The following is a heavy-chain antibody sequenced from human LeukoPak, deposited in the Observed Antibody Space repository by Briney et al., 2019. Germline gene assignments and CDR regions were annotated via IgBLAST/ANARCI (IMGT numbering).Heavy chain of an antibody. Sequence: GESLKISCKSSGYGLTSYWIAWVRQMPGKGLEWMGIIYLGDSDTRYSPSFQGQVTFSGDKSITTAYLHWSSLKASDTAMYYCARLAYYDGSGYHLDYWGQGTLVTVLS. CDR3: ARLAYYDGSGYHLDY. CDR1: GYGLTSYW. D-gene: IGHD3-22*01. CDR2: IYLGDSDT. V-gene: IGHV5-51*01. J-gene: IGHJ4*02.